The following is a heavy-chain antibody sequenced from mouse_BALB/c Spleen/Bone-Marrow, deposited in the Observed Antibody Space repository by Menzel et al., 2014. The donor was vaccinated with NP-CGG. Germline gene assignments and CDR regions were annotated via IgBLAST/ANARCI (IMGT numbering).Heavy chain of an antibody. Sequence: VQLQQSGAELVKPGASVKLSCTASGFNIKDTYMHWVKQRPEQGLEWIERIDPANGNAKYDPKFQGKATITADTSSNTVYLQLSSLTSEDTAVYYCARYRLGTYFDFWGQGTTLTVSS. CDR2: IDPANGNA. D-gene: IGHD2-14*01. CDR1: GFNIKDTY. J-gene: IGHJ2*01. V-gene: IGHV14-3*02. CDR3: ARYRLGTYFDF.